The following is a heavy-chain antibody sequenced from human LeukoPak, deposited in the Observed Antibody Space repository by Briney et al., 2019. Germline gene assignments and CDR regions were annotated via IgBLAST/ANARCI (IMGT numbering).Heavy chain of an antibody. CDR3: ARGGPDVEMATTIDY. CDR2: ISNSGRP. D-gene: IGHD5-24*01. J-gene: IGHJ4*02. Sequence: SETLSLTCTVSGGSISNYYWTWIRQPPGKGLEWIGYISNSGRPNFNPSLKSRVTISGDTPKSQFSLKLSFVTAADTAVYYCARGGPDVEMATTIDYWGQGTLVTVSS. CDR1: GGSISNYY. V-gene: IGHV4-59*01.